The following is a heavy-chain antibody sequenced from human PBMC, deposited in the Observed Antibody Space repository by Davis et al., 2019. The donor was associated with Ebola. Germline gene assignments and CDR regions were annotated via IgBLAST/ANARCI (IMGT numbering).Heavy chain of an antibody. V-gene: IGHV4-30-2*03. J-gene: IGHJ1*01. CDR1: GGSISSGGYS. D-gene: IGHD6-19*01. Sequence: SETLSLTCAVSGGSISSGGYSWSWIRQPPGKGLEWIGYIYHSGSTYYNPSLKSRVTISVDTSKNQFSLKLSSVTAADTAVYYCARRGIAVAGTGYFQHWGQGTLVTVSS. CDR2: IYHSGST. CDR3: ARRGIAVAGTGYFQH.